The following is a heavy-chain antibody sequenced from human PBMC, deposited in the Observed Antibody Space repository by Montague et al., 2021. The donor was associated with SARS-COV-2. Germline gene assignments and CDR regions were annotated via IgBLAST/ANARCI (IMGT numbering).Heavy chain of an antibody. CDR1: GFSLSTTGVG. J-gene: IGHJ4*02. CDR2: IYWDDDK. V-gene: IGHV2-5*02. CDR3: ANRIARHYDTSGCLWCPFDF. D-gene: IGHD3-22*01. Sequence: PALVKPTQTLTLTCTFSGFSLSTTGVGVGWIRQPPGKALEWLALIYWDDDKRYSPSLKSRLTITKDTSKNQVVLTMTNMDPVDTATYYCANRIARHYDTSGCLWCPFDFWGQGTLVTVSS.